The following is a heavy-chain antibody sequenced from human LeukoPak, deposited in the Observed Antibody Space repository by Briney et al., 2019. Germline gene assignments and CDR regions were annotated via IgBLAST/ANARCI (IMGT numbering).Heavy chain of an antibody. CDR1: GGSFSDSY. Sequence: SETLSLTCAVYGGSFSDSYWSWIRQPPGRGLEWIGEINHSGSTNYNPSLKSRVTISEDTSKNQFSLKVNSMTAADTAVYYCARHYGPEERAFDIWGQGTTVTVSS. J-gene: IGHJ3*02. CDR3: ARHYGPEERAFDI. V-gene: IGHV4-34*01. CDR2: INHSGST. D-gene: IGHD3-10*01.